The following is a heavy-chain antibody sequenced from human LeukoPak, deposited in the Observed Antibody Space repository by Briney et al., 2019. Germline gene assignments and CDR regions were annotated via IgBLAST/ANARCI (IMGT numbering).Heavy chain of an antibody. CDR1: GLTFSNSA. Sequence: GGSLRLSCAVSGLTFSNSAMSWVRQAPGKGLEWVSAISVGSDVIYYADSVKGRFAISRDNSKHAVYLQMDSLRAEDTAVYYCAKSHVSTATGTGRYFDYWGQGTLVTVSS. J-gene: IGHJ4*02. CDR3: AKSHVSTATGTGRYFDY. V-gene: IGHV3-23*01. D-gene: IGHD3-9*01. CDR2: ISVGSDVI.